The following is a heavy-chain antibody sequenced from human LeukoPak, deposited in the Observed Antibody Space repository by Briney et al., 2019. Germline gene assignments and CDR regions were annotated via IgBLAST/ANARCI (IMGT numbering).Heavy chain of an antibody. D-gene: IGHD3-10*01. CDR2: IYTSGST. CDR1: GGSISSYY. V-gene: IGHV4-4*07. J-gene: IGHJ6*02. CDR3: ARDPRYGSGSYTLDYYYYGMDV. Sequence: SETLSLTCTVSGGSISSYYWSWIRQPAGKGLEWIGRIYTSGSTNYNPSLKSRVTMSVDTSKNQFSLKLSSVTAADTAVYYCARDPRYGSGSYTLDYYYYGMDVWGQGTTVTVSS.